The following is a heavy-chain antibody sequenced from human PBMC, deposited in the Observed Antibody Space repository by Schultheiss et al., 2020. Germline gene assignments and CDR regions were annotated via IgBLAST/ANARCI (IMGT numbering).Heavy chain of an antibody. Sequence: GGSLRLSCAASGFTFSNHYMSWFRQAPGKGLEWVSYITASGSASYYAESVKGRFTISRDNAKNSLYLQMNSLRAEDTAVYYCASGDTAMDSFPGDDAFDIWGQGTMVTVSS. CDR2: ITASGSAS. V-gene: IGHV3-11*04. J-gene: IGHJ3*02. CDR1: GFTFSNHY. D-gene: IGHD5-18*01. CDR3: ASGDTAMDSFPGDDAFDI.